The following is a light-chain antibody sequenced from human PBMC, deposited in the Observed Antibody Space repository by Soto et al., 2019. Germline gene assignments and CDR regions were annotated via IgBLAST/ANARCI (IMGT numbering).Light chain of an antibody. CDR3: QQYGSSGT. J-gene: IGKJ1*01. CDR1: QSVSSN. Sequence: EVLVTQSPATLSVSPGERATLSCRASQSVSSNLAWSKQKPGQAPRILIYGESNRATGIPDRFSGSGSGTDFTLTISRLEPEDFAVYYCQQYGSSGTFAQGTKVDIK. V-gene: IGKV3-20*01. CDR2: GES.